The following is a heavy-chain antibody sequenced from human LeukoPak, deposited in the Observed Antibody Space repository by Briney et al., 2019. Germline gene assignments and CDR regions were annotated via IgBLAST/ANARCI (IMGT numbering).Heavy chain of an antibody. V-gene: IGHV3-23*01. CDR2: ISGTGGRT. D-gene: IGHD5-18*01. J-gene: IGHJ4*02. Sequence: PGGSLRLSCAASGFIFSSYAMSWVRQAPGKGLEWVLGISGTGGRTYYADSVKGRFTISRDNSKNTLYLQMNSLRAEDTAVYYCAKDRGTAMALDYWGQGTLVTVSS. CDR1: GFIFSSYA. CDR3: AKDRGTAMALDY.